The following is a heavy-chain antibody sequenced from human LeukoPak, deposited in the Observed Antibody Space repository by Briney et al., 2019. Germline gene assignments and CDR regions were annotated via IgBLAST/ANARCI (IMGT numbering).Heavy chain of an antibody. J-gene: IGHJ6*02. V-gene: IGHV3-7*01. CDR2: IKQDGSEK. CDR1: GFTFSSYW. CDR3: AKARMVRGVIIFHYYYGMDV. D-gene: IGHD3-10*01. Sequence: PGGSLRLSCAASGFTFSSYWMSWVRQAPGKGLEWVANIKQDGSEKYYVDSVKGRFTISRDNAKNSLYLQMNSLRAEDTAVYYCAKARMVRGVIIFHYYYGMDVWGQGTTVTVSS.